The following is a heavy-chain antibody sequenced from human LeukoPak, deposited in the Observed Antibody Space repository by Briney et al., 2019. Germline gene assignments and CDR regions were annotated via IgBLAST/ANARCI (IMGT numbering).Heavy chain of an antibody. CDR3: ARHPELLGGRTFEI. J-gene: IGHJ3*02. Sequence: SDPLSLSCAVSGYFTSSGYYWGWIRQRPGKGLEWIGSIYHSDSTYYNPSLKSRVTIQVDSPKNHVSPKLSPVTPADTAVFCCARHPELLGGRTFEIWGQGAMGTVSS. D-gene: IGHD1-14*01. CDR1: GYFTSSGYY. CDR2: IYHSDST. V-gene: IGHV4-38-2*01.